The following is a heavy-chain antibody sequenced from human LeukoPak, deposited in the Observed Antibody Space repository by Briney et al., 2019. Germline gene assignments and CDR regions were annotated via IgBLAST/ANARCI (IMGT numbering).Heavy chain of an antibody. V-gene: IGHV4-59*01. D-gene: IGHD6-19*01. J-gene: IGHJ3*02. CDR1: GGSISSYY. Sequence: PSETLSLTCTVSGGSISSYYRSWIRQPPGKGLEWIGYIYYSGSTNYNPSLKSRVTISVDTSKNQFSLKLSSVTAADTAMYYCARDTLAVAGTGGAFDIWGQGTMVTVSS. CDR2: IYYSGST. CDR3: ARDTLAVAGTGGAFDI.